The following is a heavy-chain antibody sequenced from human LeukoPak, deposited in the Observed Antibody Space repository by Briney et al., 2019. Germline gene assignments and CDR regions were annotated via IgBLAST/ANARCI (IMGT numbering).Heavy chain of an antibody. CDR3: ARRGSGDAFDI. J-gene: IGHJ3*02. CDR2: IIPIFGTA. V-gene: IGHV1-69*06. Sequence: GASVKVSCKASGGTFSSYAISWVRQAPGQGLEWMGGIIPIFGTANYAQKFQGRVTITAEKSTSTAFMELSSLRSEDTAVYYCARRGSGDAFDIWGQRTMVTVSS. D-gene: IGHD1-26*01. CDR1: GGTFSSYA.